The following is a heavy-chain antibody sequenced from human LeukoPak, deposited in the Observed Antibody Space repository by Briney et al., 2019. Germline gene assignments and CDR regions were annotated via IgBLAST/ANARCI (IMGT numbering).Heavy chain of an antibody. CDR2: IFYTGSA. Sequence: SETLSLTCTVSGGSISSGDYYWSWIRQPPGKGLEWIGYIFYTGSAYYNPSLQSRVTLSLDTSKNQFSLKLSSVTAADTAVYYCARVEDYFDSSGRHYYFDFWGQGTLVTVSS. J-gene: IGHJ4*02. V-gene: IGHV4-30-4*01. CDR1: GGSISSGDYY. D-gene: IGHD3-22*01. CDR3: ARVEDYFDSSGRHYYFDF.